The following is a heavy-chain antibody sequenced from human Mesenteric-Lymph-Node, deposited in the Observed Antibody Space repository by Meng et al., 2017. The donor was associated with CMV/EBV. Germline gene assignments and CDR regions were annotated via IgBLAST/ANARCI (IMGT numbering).Heavy chain of an antibody. CDR2: ITSSGSHM. CDR3: AKLDGRSIMVRGVINDAFDI. J-gene: IGHJ3*02. D-gene: IGHD3-10*01. CDR1: GFPFRSYN. Sequence: GESLKISCAASGFPFRSYNMNWVRQAPGKGLEWVSSITSSGSHMYYADSVKGRFTISRDNAGSSLFIQMNSLRGEDKAVYYCAKLDGRSIMVRGVINDAFDIWGQGTMVTVS. V-gene: IGHV3-21*01.